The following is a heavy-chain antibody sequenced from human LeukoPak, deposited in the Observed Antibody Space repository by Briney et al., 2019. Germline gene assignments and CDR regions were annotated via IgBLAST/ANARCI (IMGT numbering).Heavy chain of an antibody. Sequence: SETLSLTCTVSGGSISSSSYYWGWIRQPPGKGLEWIGSIYYSGSTYYNPSLKSRVTISVDTSKNQFSLKLSSVTAADTAVYYCARGSTDVLLWFGSSKERWFDPWGQGTLVTVSS. CDR2: IYYSGST. CDR3: ARGSTDVLLWFGSSKERWFDP. J-gene: IGHJ5*02. CDR1: GGSISSSSYY. D-gene: IGHD3-10*01. V-gene: IGHV4-39*07.